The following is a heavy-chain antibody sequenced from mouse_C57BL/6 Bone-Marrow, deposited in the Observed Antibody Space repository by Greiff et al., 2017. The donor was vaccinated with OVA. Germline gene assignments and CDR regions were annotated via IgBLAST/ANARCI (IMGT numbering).Heavy chain of an antibody. CDR1: GYTFTSYW. D-gene: IGHD2-1*01. CDR3: AREGVMGNYLLDYAMDY. Sequence: QVQLQQPGADLVKPGASVKMSCKASGYTFTSYWITWVKQRPGQGLEWIGDIYPGSGSTNYNEKFKSKATLTVDTSSSTAYMQLSSLTSEDSAVYYCAREGVMGNYLLDYAMDYWGQGTSVTVSS. CDR2: IYPGSGST. J-gene: IGHJ4*01. V-gene: IGHV1-55*01.